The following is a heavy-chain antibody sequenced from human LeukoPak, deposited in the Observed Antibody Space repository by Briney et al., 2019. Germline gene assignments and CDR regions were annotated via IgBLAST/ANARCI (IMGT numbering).Heavy chain of an antibody. Sequence: GGSLRLSCAASGFTFSTYSMNWVRQAPGKGLEWVSSISSSSNYIYYADSVKGRFTISRDNAKNSLYLQMNSLRAEDTAVYYCAREGTYYYDSSGYYHYFDYWGQGTLVTVSS. V-gene: IGHV3-21*01. CDR1: GFTFSTYS. J-gene: IGHJ4*02. CDR2: ISSSSNYI. CDR3: AREGTYYYDSSGYYHYFDY. D-gene: IGHD3-22*01.